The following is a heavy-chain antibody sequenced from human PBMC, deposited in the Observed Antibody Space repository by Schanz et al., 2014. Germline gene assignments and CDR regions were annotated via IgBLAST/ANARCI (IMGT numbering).Heavy chain of an antibody. J-gene: IGHJ6*02. D-gene: IGHD3-10*01. Sequence: QVQLVQSGAEVKKPGASVKVSCKASGYTFTDYYIHWVRQAPGQGLEWMGWISANSGGTNYAQKFQGRVTMTRDTSLSTAYMALSRLTSTYTAVYYCARALFGSGHGDVWGQGTTVTVSS. CDR3: ARALFGSGHGDV. CDR2: ISANSGGT. V-gene: IGHV1-2*02. CDR1: GYTFTDYY.